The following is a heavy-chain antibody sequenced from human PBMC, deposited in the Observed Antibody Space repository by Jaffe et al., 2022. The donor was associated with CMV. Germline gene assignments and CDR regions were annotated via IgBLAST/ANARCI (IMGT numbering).Heavy chain of an antibody. CDR3: ARETPNYDFWSGYDAFDI. CDR2: IYTSGST. CDR1: GGSISSYY. J-gene: IGHJ3*02. Sequence: QVQLQESGPGLVKPSETLSLTCTVSGGSISSYYWSWIRQPAGKGLEWIGRIYTSGSTNYNPSLKSRVTMSVDTSKNQFSLKLSSVTAADTAVYYCARETPNYDFWSGYDAFDIWGQGTMVTVSS. V-gene: IGHV4-4*07. D-gene: IGHD3-3*01.